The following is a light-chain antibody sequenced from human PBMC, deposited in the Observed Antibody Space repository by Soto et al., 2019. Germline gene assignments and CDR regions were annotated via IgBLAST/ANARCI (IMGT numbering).Light chain of an antibody. Sequence: QSVLTQPPSASGTPGQRVTISCYGSSSNIGSNTVNWYQQLPGTAPKLVIYSNNQRPSGVPDRFSGSKSGTSASLAISGLQSEDEADYYCVAWDVSLNGYVVFGGGTKLTVL. CDR1: SSNIGSNT. V-gene: IGLV1-44*01. J-gene: IGLJ2*01. CDR3: VAWDVSLNGYVV. CDR2: SNN.